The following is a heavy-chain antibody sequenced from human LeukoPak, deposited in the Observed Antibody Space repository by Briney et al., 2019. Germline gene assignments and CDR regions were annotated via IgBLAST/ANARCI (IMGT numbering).Heavy chain of an antibody. CDR2: ISGSGGST. V-gene: IGHV3-23*01. CDR1: GFTFSSYA. CDR3: AGLYYYGSGSYPVFSEYFQH. Sequence: PGGSLRLSCAASGFTFSSYAISWVRQAPGKGLEWVSAISGSGGSTYYADSVKGRFTISRDNSKNTLYLQMNSLRAEDTAVYYCAGLYYYGSGSYPVFSEYFQHWGQGTLVTVSS. D-gene: IGHD3-10*01. J-gene: IGHJ1*01.